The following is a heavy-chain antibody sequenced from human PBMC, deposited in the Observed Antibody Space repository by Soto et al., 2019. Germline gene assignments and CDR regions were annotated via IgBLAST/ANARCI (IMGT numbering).Heavy chain of an antibody. V-gene: IGHV4-4*01. D-gene: IGHD3-10*01. Sequence: QVQLQESGPGLVKPAGTLSLSCDVFGDSISSSNWWSWVRQSPGGGLEWIGEVFHGGTSNYNPSLKSRVPISVDKSKNQFSLKLNSTTAADTAVYFCARDRRKFGVPFDIWGQGALVTVSS. CDR3: ARDRRKFGVPFDI. J-gene: IGHJ4*02. CDR1: GDSISSSNW. CDR2: VFHGGTS.